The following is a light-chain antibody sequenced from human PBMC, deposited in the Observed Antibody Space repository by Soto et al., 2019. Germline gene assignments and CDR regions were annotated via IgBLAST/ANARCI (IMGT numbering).Light chain of an antibody. V-gene: IGKV1-39*01. CDR3: QQSFSSRWT. CDR1: QGIITY. CDR2: SSS. Sequence: DIQLTQSPSSLSASVGARVPITCRASQGIITYLNWYQQKPGKAPNLLIYSSSTLQSGVPSRFSGSGSGTDFTLTISSLQPEDFATYYCQQSFSSRWTFGQGTKVDI. J-gene: IGKJ1*01.